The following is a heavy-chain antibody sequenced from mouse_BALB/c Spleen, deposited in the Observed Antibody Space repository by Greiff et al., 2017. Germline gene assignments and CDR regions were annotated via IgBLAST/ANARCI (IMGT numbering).Heavy chain of an antibody. CDR1: GYTFTSYW. V-gene: IGHV1S127*01. CDR3: TRGEYDYDGRAMDY. J-gene: IGHJ4*01. D-gene: IGHD2-4*01. Sequence: QVQLQQSGAELVKPGASVKMSCKASGYTFTSYWMHWVKQRPGQGLEWIGVIDPSDSYTSYNQKFKGKATLTVDTSSSTAYMQLSSLTSEDSAVYYCTRGEYDYDGRAMDYWGQGTSVTVSS. CDR2: IDPSDSYT.